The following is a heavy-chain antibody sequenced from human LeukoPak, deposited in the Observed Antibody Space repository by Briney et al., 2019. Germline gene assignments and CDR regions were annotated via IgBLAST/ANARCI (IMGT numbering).Heavy chain of an antibody. CDR1: GFTFSSYW. CDR3: ARDWVGATDY. J-gene: IGHJ4*02. V-gene: IGHV3-7*01. Sequence: GGSLRLSCAASGFTFSSYWMRWVRQALGEGLEWVANIKQDGSEKYYVDSVKGRFTISRDNAKNSLYLQMNSLRAEDTAVYYCARDWVGATDYWGQGTLVTVSS. D-gene: IGHD1-26*01. CDR2: IKQDGSEK.